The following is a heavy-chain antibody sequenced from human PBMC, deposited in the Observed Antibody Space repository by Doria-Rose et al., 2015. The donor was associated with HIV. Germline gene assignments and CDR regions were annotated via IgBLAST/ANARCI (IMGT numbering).Heavy chain of an antibody. Sequence: QITLKESGPVLVKPTETPTLTCTVSGVSLSSPGMGVSWIRQPPGKALEWLANNFSDDERSYKTSLKSRLTISRGTSKSQVVLTMTDMDPVDTATYYCARIKSSRWYHKYYFDFWGQGTLVIVSA. CDR3: ARIKSSRWYHKYYFDF. CDR1: GVSLSSPGMG. D-gene: IGHD6-13*01. CDR2: NFSDDER. V-gene: IGHV2-26*01. J-gene: IGHJ4*02.